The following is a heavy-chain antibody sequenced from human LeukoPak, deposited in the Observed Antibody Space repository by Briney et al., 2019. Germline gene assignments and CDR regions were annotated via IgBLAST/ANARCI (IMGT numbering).Heavy chain of an antibody. J-gene: IGHJ4*02. CDR2: ISGRADST. CDR3: AKDRARGGTTDFDY. V-gene: IGHV3-23*01. Sequence: GGSLRLSCAASGFTFSTYAMSWVRQAPGKGLEWVSAISGRADSTYYADSVKGQFAISRDNSKNTLYLQMNSLRAEDTAVYFCAKDRARGGTTDFDYWGQGTLVTVSS. CDR1: GFTFSTYA. D-gene: IGHD1-7*01.